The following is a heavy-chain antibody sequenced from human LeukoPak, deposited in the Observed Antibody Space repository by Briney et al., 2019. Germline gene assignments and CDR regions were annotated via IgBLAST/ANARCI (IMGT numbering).Heavy chain of an antibody. CDR3: AREPHPRGLEIGAFDI. CDR2: IYYSGST. Sequence: SETLSLTCTVSGGSISSYYWSWIRQPPGKGLEWIGYIYYSGSTNYNPFLKSRVTVSVDTSKNQVSLKLRSVTAADTAVYYCAREPHPRGLEIGAFDIWGQGTMVTVSS. V-gene: IGHV4-59*01. D-gene: IGHD1-1*01. J-gene: IGHJ3*02. CDR1: GGSISSYY.